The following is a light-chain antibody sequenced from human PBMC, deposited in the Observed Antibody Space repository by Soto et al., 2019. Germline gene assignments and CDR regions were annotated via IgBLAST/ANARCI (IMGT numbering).Light chain of an antibody. J-gene: IGKJ5*01. CDR1: QSISRW. CDR3: QQTYTTPEIT. CDR2: GAS. Sequence: DIQMTQSPSTLSASVGDRVTISCRASQSISRWLAWYQQKPGKVPKLLMYGASYLKSGVPTRFSGSGSGTDFTLTTSSLQPEDFAIYYCQQTYTTPEITFGQGTRLEIK. V-gene: IGKV1-39*01.